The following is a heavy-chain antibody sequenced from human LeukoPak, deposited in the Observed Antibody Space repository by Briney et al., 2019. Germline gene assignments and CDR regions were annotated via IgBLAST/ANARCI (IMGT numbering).Heavy chain of an antibody. CDR2: FDPEDGET. D-gene: IGHD6-13*01. CDR1: GYTLTELS. Sequence: EASVKVSCKVSGYTLTELSMHWVRQAPGKGLEWMGGFDPEDGETIYAQKFQGRVTMTEDTSTDTAYMELSSLRSEDTAVYYCAKDGVARPTNSTWYPPAARGRGYYYMNVWGKGTTVIVSS. V-gene: IGHV1-24*01. CDR3: AKDGVARPTNSTWYPPAARGRGYYYMNV. J-gene: IGHJ6*03.